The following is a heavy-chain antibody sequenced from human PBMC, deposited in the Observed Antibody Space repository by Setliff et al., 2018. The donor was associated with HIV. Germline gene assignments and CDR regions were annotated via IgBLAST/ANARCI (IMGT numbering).Heavy chain of an antibody. CDR1: GYTFTSYY. CDR2: MSPNSGNT. Sequence: ASVKVSCKASGYTFTSYYMHWVRQAPGQGLEWMGWMSPNSGNTGYAQKFDGRVTMSRDASVSTAYLELRSLKFDDTAVYYCARGGTLFYWGQGTLVTVSS. D-gene: IGHD3-10*01. CDR3: ARGGTLFY. J-gene: IGHJ4*02. V-gene: IGHV1-8*02.